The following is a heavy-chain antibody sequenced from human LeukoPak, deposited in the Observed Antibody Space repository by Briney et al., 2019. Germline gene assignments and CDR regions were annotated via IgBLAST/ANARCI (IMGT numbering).Heavy chain of an antibody. D-gene: IGHD6-13*01. V-gene: IGHV4-31*03. CDR2: IYYSGST. CDR3: ARARSAAGNFDY. Sequence: KPSETLSLTCTVSGGSISSGGYYWSWIRHHPGKGLEWIGYIYYSGSTYYNPSLKSRVTISADTSKNQFSLKLSSVTAADTAVYYCARARSAAGNFDYWGQGTLVTVSS. CDR1: GGSISSGGYY. J-gene: IGHJ4*02.